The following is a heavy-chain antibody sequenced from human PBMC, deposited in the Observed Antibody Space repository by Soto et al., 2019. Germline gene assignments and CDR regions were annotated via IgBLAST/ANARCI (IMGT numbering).Heavy chain of an antibody. CDR1: GGSVTSGNYY. V-gene: IGHV4-61*01. D-gene: IGHD4-17*01. Sequence: QVHLQESGPGLVKPSETLSPTCIVSGGSVTSGNYYWSWIRQSPGKGLEWMGYIYYGGSTDYNPSLKSRVTISVDTSKTQFFLTLKSVTAADTAVYYCARESYGDYVYWGQGILVSVSS. J-gene: IGHJ4*02. CDR3: ARESYGDYVY. CDR2: IYYGGST.